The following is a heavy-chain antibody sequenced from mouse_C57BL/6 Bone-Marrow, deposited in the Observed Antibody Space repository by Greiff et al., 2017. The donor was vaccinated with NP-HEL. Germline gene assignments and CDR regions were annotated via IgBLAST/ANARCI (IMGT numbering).Heavy chain of an antibody. CDR1: GFNIKDYY. Sequence: EVQLQQSGAELVRPGASVKLSCTASGFNIKDYYMNWVKQRPEQGLEWIGRIDPEDGDTEYAPKFQGKATMTADTSSNTAYLQLSSLTSEDTAVYYCTTYYGSSYVSPYWYFDVWGTGTTVTVSS. CDR2: IDPEDGDT. J-gene: IGHJ1*03. D-gene: IGHD1-1*01. V-gene: IGHV14-1*01. CDR3: TTYYGSSYVSPYWYFDV.